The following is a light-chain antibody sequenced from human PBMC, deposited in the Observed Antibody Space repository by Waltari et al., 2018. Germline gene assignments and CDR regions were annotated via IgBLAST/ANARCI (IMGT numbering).Light chain of an antibody. V-gene: IGKV4-1*01. CDR3: QQYYTVSRT. CDR1: ETILFNSNNKNY. J-gene: IGKJ1*01. Sequence: DIVMTQSPDSLAVPLGERATINCKSSETILFNSNNKNYLAWYQQKAGQPPKLLVYWASTRESGVPDRFSGSGSGTDFTLPISSLQAEDVAVYYCQQYYTVSRTFGQGTRVEIK. CDR2: WAS.